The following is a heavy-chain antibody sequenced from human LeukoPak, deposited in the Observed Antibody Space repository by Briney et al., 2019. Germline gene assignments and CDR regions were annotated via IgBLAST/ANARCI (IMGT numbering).Heavy chain of an antibody. CDR2: ISVDGNYI. CDR1: GFTFTNYA. CDR3: AKNRGTGMVFYDY. V-gene: IGHV3-23*01. D-gene: IGHD5-18*01. Sequence: AGSLRLSCAASGFTFTNYAMTWVRQAPGKGLEWVSAISVDGNYIFYGDSVKGRFTSSRDNSKSTLYLQMSNLRAEDTAVYYCAKNRGTGMVFYDYWGRRTQVTVSS. J-gene: IGHJ4*02.